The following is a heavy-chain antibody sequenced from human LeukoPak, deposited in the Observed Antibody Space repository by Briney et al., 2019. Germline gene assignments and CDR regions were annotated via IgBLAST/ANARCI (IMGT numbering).Heavy chain of an antibody. CDR1: GFTVSSNY. CDR2: INIGGST. V-gene: IGHV3-53*01. D-gene: IGHD3-22*01. Sequence: GGSLRLSCAASGFTVSSNYMSWVRQAPGKGLEWVSLINIGGSTYYPDSVKGRFTISRDNSKTTLYLQMNSLRAEDAAVYYCARGGESYYDSIHFDYWGQGPLVTVSS. CDR3: ARGGESYYDSIHFDY. J-gene: IGHJ4*02.